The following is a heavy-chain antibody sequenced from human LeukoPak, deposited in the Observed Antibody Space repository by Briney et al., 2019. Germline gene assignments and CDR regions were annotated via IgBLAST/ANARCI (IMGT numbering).Heavy chain of an antibody. CDR3: ARADDFWSGYRNHADY. J-gene: IGHJ4*02. D-gene: IGHD3-3*01. CDR2: IKQDGTEI. V-gene: IGHV3-7*01. CDR1: GFTFNNYW. Sequence: GGSLRLSCAASGFTFNNYWMTWFRQAPGKGLEWVANIKQDGTEIFYVDSVRGRFIISRDNAENSLYLQMNSLGVEDTAVYYCARADDFWSGYRNHADYWGQGTLVTVSS.